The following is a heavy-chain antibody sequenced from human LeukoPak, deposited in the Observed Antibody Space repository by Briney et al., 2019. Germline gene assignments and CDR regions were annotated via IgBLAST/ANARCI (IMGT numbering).Heavy chain of an antibody. J-gene: IGHJ4*02. V-gene: IGHV3-15*01. Sequence: GGSLRLSCAASGFTFSNAWMSWVRQAPGKGLEWVGRIKSKTDGGTTDYAAPVKGRFTISRDDSKNTQYVQMNSLKTEDTAVYYCTTGPYDYGSGTYYHWGQGTLVTVSS. CDR1: GFTFSNAW. CDR3: TTGPYDYGSGTYYH. D-gene: IGHD3-10*01. CDR2: IKSKTDGGTT.